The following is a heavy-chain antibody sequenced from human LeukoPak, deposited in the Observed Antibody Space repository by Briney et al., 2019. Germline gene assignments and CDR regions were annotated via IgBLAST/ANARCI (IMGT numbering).Heavy chain of an antibody. J-gene: IGHJ4*02. V-gene: IGHV3-30*18. D-gene: IGHD1-26*01. CDR2: ISSDGSKK. CDR3: TKVARLGWELLSYYFDY. CDR1: GFTFSNYG. Sequence: GSLRLSCAASGFTFSNYGMHWVRQAPGKGLEWVAVISSDGSKKYYADSVKGRFTISRDNSKNMLYLQMNSLRAEDTAVYYCTKVARLGWELLSYYFDYWGQGTLVTVSS.